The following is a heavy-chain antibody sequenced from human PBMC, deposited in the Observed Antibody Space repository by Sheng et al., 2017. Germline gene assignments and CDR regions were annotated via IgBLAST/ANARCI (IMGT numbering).Heavy chain of an antibody. CDR1: GDSISNRNYY. V-gene: IGHV4-39*07. Sequence: QLQLQESGPGVVKPSETLSLTCTVSGDSISNRNYYWGWIRQPPREETGVDWEYLFHWGNLQPTRPSRVDSLYQDTRPRNQFFLKLSSVTAADTAVYFCVKDRPRGPADHWGQGILVTVSS. CDR3: VKDRPRGPADH. J-gene: IGHJ4*02. CDR2: LFHWGN.